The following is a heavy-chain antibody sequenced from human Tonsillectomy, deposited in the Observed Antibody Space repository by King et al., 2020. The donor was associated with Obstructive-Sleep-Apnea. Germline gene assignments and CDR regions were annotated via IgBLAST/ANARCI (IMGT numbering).Heavy chain of an antibody. CDR3: ARDPTEDGYYFDP. Sequence: LVQSGAAVKKPGASVKVSCKASGSASFNFGISWVRQAPGQGLEWMGRISTSNGDTNYAQKFQGRMTMTTDTSTRTAHMELRSLRSDDTAVFYCARDPTEDGYYFDPWGQGTRVTVSS. CDR2: ISTSNGDT. V-gene: IGHV1-18*01. D-gene: IGHD5-24*01. CDR1: GSASFNFG. J-gene: IGHJ4*02.